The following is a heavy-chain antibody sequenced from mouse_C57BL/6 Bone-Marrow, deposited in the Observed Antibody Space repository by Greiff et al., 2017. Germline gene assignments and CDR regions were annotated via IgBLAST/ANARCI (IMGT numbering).Heavy chain of an antibody. Sequence: EVQLQQSGTVLARPGASVKMSCKTSGYTFTSYWMHWVKQRPGQGLEWIGAIYPGTSDTSYTQQFKGKDKLTAVPSASTAYMELSSLTNDASTVYYCTREFGYYGSSYVYWYFDVWGTGTTVTVSS. CDR1: GYTFTSYW. J-gene: IGHJ1*03. CDR3: TREFGYYGSSYVYWYFDV. V-gene: IGHV1-5*01. CDR2: IYPGTSDT. D-gene: IGHD1-1*01.